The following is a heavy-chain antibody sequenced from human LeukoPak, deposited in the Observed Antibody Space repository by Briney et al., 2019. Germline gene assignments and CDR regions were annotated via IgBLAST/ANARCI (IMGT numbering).Heavy chain of an antibody. CDR3: ARERSHVDILTGYYTYYYYYGMDV. CDR1: GGTFSSYA. V-gene: IGHV1-69*13. D-gene: IGHD3-9*01. J-gene: IGHJ6*04. CDR2: IIPIFGTA. Sequence: ASVKVSCKASGGTFSSYAISWVRQAPGQGLEWMGGIIPIFGTANYAQKFQGRATITADESTSTAYMELSSLRSEDTAVYYCARERSHVDILTGYYTYYYYYGMDVWGKGTTVTVSS.